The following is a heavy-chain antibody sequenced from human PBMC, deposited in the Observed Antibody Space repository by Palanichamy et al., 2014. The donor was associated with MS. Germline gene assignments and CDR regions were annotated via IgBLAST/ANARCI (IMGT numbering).Heavy chain of an antibody. Sequence: QVQLWRSGGGRGPAWRSLRLSCAASGFTFSGFGMHWVRQAPGKGLEWVALIWYDGSNKYCADSVKGRFTISKDTSKNTLFLQMNSLRAEDTAVYYCARGDFRSVVTAIGGWFDPWGRGTLVTVSS. CDR2: IWYDGSNK. D-gene: IGHD2-21*02. CDR1: GFTFSGFG. CDR3: ARGDFRSVVTAIGGWFDP. J-gene: IGHJ5*02. V-gene: IGHV3-33*01.